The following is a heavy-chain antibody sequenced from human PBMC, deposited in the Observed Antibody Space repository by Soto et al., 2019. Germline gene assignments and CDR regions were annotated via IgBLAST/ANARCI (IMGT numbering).Heavy chain of an antibody. Sequence: QVQLVESGGGVVQPGRSLRLSCAASGFTFSSYGMHWVRQVPGKGLEWVAVISYDGSNKYYADSVKGRFTISRDNSKNTLYLQMNRLRAEDTAVYYCAKDGGGGQHIAAAGMYVWYYFEYWGQGTLVTVSS. CDR2: ISYDGSNK. CDR1: GFTFSSYG. CDR3: AKDGGGGQHIAAAGMYVWYYFEY. J-gene: IGHJ4*02. V-gene: IGHV3-30*18. D-gene: IGHD6-13*01.